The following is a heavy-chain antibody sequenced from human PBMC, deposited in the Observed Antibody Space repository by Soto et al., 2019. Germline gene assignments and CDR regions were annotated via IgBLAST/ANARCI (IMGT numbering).Heavy chain of an antibody. Sequence: EVRLVESGGGLVQPGGSLRLSCAASGITISNYPMSWVRQAPGKGLDWVSGIGGSGDTTYYADSAKGRFTISKDISKNSLFLQLDSLRVEDSALYFCVKDDGGYPSTAPHWGQGTLVTVSP. V-gene: IGHV3-23*04. D-gene: IGHD4-17*01. CDR2: IGGSGDTT. CDR3: VKDDGGYPSTAPH. CDR1: GITISNYP. J-gene: IGHJ4*02.